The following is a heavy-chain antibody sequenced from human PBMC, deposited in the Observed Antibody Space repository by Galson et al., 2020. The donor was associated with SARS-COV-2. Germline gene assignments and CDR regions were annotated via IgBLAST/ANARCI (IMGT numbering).Heavy chain of an antibody. J-gene: IGHJ4*02. CDR2: INPSGGST. CDR3: ASGREYYYDSSGSLDY. Sequence: ASVKVSCTASGYTFTSYYMHWVRQAPGPGLEWMGIINPSGGSTSYAQKFQGRVTMTRDTSTSTVYMELSSLRSEDTAVYYCASGREYYYDSSGSLDYWGQGTLVTVSS. D-gene: IGHD3-22*01. CDR1: GYTFTSYY. V-gene: IGHV1-46*03.